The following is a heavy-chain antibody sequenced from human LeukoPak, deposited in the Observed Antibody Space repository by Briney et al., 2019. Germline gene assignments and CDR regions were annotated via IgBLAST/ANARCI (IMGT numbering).Heavy chain of an antibody. V-gene: IGHV1-18*01. CDR3: AREYDSSGYYTPMDV. J-gene: IGHJ6*04. D-gene: IGHD3-22*01. Sequence: ASVKVSCKASGYTFTSYGISWVRQAPGQGLEWMGWISAYNGNTNYAQKLQGRVTMTTDTSTSTAYMELRSLRSDDTAVYYCAREYDSSGYYTPMDVWGKGTTVTVSS. CDR2: ISAYNGNT. CDR1: GYTFTSYG.